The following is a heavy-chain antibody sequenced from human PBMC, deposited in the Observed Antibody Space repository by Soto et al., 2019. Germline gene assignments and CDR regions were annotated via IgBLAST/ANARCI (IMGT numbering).Heavy chain of an antibody. J-gene: IGHJ4*02. V-gene: IGHV2-5*02. Sequence: QITLKGSGPTVVKPTQTLTLTCSLSGFSLNTAGVGVGWIRQPPGKALEWLAVIYWDDDKSWNPSLRDRLTINRDASDDQVVLTVTNMDPVDTGTYYCARRRGGFGGGWTTPYFDYWGQGTLVTVSS. CDR1: GFSLNTAGVG. D-gene: IGHD6-19*01. CDR2: IYWDDDK. CDR3: ARRRGGFGGGWTTPYFDY.